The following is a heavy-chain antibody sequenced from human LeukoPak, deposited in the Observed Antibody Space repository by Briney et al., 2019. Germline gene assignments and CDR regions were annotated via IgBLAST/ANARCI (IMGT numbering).Heavy chain of an antibody. CDR1: GYTFTGYY. CDR2: INPNSGGT. CDR3: ARDLRLVVPAAPTEYYYYGMDV. V-gene: IGHV1-2*02. J-gene: IGHJ6*02. D-gene: IGHD2-2*01. Sequence: ASVKVSCKASGYTFTGYYMHWVRQAPGQGLEWMGWINPNSGGTNYAQKFQGRVTMTRDTSISTAYMELSRLRSDDTAVYYCARDLRLVVPAAPTEYYYYGMDVWGQGTTVTVSS.